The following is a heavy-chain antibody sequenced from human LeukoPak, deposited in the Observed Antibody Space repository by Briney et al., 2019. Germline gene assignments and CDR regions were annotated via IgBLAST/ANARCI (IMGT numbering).Heavy chain of an antibody. D-gene: IGHD6-13*01. J-gene: IGHJ4*02. CDR1: GGSISSYY. CDR3: ARQGTSAAALD. CDR2: IYYSGST. Sequence: SETLSLSCTVSGGSISSYYWSWIRQPPGKGLEWIGYIYYSGSTNYNPSLKSRVTISVDTSKNQFSLKLSSVTAADTAVYYCARQGTSAAALDWGQGTLVTVSS. V-gene: IGHV4-59*08.